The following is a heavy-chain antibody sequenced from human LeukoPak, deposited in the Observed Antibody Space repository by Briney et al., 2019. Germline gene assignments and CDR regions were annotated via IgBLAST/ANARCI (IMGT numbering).Heavy chain of an antibody. Sequence: SETLSLTCTVSGGSISSYYWSWIRQPPGKGLEWIGYIYYSGSTNYNPSLKSRVTISVDTSKNQFSLKLSSVTAADTAVYYCARVHSSSWYDRYYFDYWGQGTLITVSS. CDR1: GGSISSYY. D-gene: IGHD6-13*01. J-gene: IGHJ4*02. CDR3: ARVHSSSWYDRYYFDY. CDR2: IYYSGST. V-gene: IGHV4-59*01.